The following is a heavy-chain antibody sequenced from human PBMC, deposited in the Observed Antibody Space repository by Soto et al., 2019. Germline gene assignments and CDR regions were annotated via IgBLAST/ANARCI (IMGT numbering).Heavy chain of an antibody. CDR2: IVVGSGNT. V-gene: IGHV1-58*01. CDR3: AADGPYYYDSSGYYPYGRSSEQDWYFDL. J-gene: IGHJ2*01. D-gene: IGHD3-22*01. Sequence: GASVKVSCKASGFTFTSSAVQWVRQARGQRLEWIGWIVVGSGNTNYAQKFQERVTITRDMSTSTAYMELSSLRSEDTAVYYCAADGPYYYDSSGYYPYGRSSEQDWYFDLWGRGTLVTVSS. CDR1: GFTFTSSA.